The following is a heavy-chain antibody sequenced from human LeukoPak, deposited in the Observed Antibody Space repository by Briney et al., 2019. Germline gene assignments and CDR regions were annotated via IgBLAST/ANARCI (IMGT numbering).Heavy chain of an antibody. D-gene: IGHD2-15*01. CDR3: ARLSGRVVCSADSCCIDS. CDR1: GYRFTSDW. Sequence: GESLKISCKGSGYRFTSDWIGWVRQMPGKGLEWMGIIYPGDSDTRYSPSFQGQVTISADKSVNTAYLQWSSLKASDTAMYYCARLSGRVVCSADSCCIDSWGQGTLVTVSS. J-gene: IGHJ4*02. V-gene: IGHV5-51*01. CDR2: IYPGDSDT.